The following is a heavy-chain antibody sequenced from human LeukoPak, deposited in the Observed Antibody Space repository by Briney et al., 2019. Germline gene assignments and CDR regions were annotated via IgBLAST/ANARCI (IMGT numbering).Heavy chain of an antibody. V-gene: IGHV3-7*03. Sequence: GGSLRLSCAASGFTFSSYWMSWVRQAPGKGLEWVANIKQDGSEKYYVDSVKGRFTISRDNAKNSLYLRMNSLRAEDTAVYYCARGFDFMITFGGVIAGTFDYWGQGTLVTVSS. CDR1: GFTFSSYW. D-gene: IGHD3-16*02. CDR3: ARGFDFMITFGGVIAGTFDY. CDR2: IKQDGSEK. J-gene: IGHJ4*02.